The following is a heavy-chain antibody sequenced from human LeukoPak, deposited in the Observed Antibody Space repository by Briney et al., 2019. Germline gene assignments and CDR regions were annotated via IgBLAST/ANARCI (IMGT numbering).Heavy chain of an antibody. J-gene: IGHJ3*02. CDR1: GFTFSSYS. CDR3: ARDPVPAAIGNAFDI. V-gene: IGHV3-48*04. Sequence: GGSLRLSCAASGFTFSSYSMNWVRQAPGKGLEWVSYISSSTSTIYYADSVKGRFTISRDNAKNSLYLQMNSLRAEDTAVYYCARDPVPAAIGNAFDIWGQGTMVTVSS. CDR2: ISSSTSTI. D-gene: IGHD2-2*02.